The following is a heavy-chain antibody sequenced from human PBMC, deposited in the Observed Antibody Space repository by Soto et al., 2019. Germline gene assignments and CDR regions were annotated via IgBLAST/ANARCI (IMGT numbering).Heavy chain of an antibody. Sequence: PSETLSLTCTVSSGSISSSNWWSWVRQPPGKGLEWIGEIYHSGSTNYNPSLKSRVTISVDKSKNQFSLKLSSVTAADTAVYYCAGIVVVPAAIDAGDYYYYMDVWGKGTTVTAP. V-gene: IGHV4-4*02. CDR2: IYHSGST. CDR3: AGIVVVPAAIDAGDYYYYMDV. CDR1: SGSISSSNW. J-gene: IGHJ6*03. D-gene: IGHD2-2*01.